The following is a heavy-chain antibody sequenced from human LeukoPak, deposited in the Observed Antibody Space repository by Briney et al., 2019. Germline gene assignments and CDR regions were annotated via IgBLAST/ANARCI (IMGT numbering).Heavy chain of an antibody. V-gene: IGHV3-48*02. J-gene: IGHJ6*02. Sequence: GGSLRLSCAASGFTFSSYSMNWVRQAPGKGLEWVSYISTSSSSIYDADSVKSRFTISRDNAKNSLYLQMNSLRDEDTAVYYCARGYSYGTYYYYGMDVWGQGTTVTVSS. CDR1: GFTFSSYS. CDR3: ARGYSYGTYYYYGMDV. CDR2: ISTSSSSI. D-gene: IGHD5-18*01.